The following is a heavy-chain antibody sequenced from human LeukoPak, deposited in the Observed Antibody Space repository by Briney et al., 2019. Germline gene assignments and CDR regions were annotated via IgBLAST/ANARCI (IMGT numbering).Heavy chain of an antibody. D-gene: IGHD3-3*01. V-gene: IGHV3-20*04. CDR3: ASYPNYDFWSGYLTYLSYYYYMDV. CDR2: INWNGGST. CDR1: GFTFYDYG. J-gene: IGHJ6*03. Sequence: PGGSLRLSCAASGFTFYDYGMSWVRQAPGKGLEWVSGINWNGGSTVYADSVKGRFTISRDNAKNTLYLQMNSLRAEDTAVYYCASYPNYDFWSGYLTYLSYYYYMDVWGKGTTVTVSS.